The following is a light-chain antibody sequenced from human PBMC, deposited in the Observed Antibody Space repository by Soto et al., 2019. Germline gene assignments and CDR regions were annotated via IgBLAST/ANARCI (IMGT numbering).Light chain of an antibody. V-gene: IGLV2-14*01. CDR1: SSDVGGYNY. CDR2: EVS. Sequence: QSALTQPASVSGSPGRSITISCTGTSSDVGGYNYVSWYQQHPGKAPKLMIYEVSNRPSGVSNRFSGSKSGNTASLTISGLQAEDEADYYCSSYTSSSIDDVFGTGTKVTVL. J-gene: IGLJ1*01. CDR3: SSYTSSSIDDV.